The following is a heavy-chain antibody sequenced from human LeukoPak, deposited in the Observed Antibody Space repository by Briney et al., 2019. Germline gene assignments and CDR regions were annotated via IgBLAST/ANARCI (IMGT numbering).Heavy chain of an antibody. V-gene: IGHV1-2*02. CDR3: SAPPLLWFGELLYHFDY. CDR2: INPHSGGA. J-gene: IGHJ4*02. Sequence: ASVRVSCKASGGTFSSYAISWVRQAPGQGLEWMGWINPHSGGANFAQTFQGRVTLTRDRSISRAYMELSSLRSDDTAVYYCSAPPLLWFGELLYHFDYWGQGTLVTVSS. D-gene: IGHD3-10*01. CDR1: GGTFSSYA.